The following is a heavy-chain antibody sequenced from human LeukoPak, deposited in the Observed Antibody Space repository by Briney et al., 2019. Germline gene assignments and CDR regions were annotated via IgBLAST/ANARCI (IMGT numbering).Heavy chain of an antibody. V-gene: IGHV3-33*01. CDR2: IWYDGSNK. D-gene: IGHD2-2*01. J-gene: IGHJ3*02. Sequence: GRSLRLSCAASGFTFSSYGMHWVRQAPGKGLEWVAVIWYDGSNKYYADYVKGRFTISRDNSKNTLYLQMNSLRAEDTAVYYCARGCRSGTSCYDAAFDIWGQGTMVTVSS. CDR1: GFTFSSYG. CDR3: ARGCRSGTSCYDAAFDI.